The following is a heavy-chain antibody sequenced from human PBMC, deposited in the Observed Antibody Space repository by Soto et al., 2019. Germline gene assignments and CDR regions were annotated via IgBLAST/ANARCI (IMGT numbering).Heavy chain of an antibody. D-gene: IGHD2-21*01. CDR3: VRGSNCWPGLDY. CDR2: TRGDGVDT. Sequence: EVQLVESGGGLVQPGGSLRLSCAASGFTFTNYWMYWVRQAPGKGLVWVSRTRGDGVDTQYADSVKGRFTISRDNAGNTLDLQMKGLRAEDTAVYYCVRGSNCWPGLDYWGQGTLVTVSS. J-gene: IGHJ4*02. V-gene: IGHV3-74*01. CDR1: GFTFTNYW.